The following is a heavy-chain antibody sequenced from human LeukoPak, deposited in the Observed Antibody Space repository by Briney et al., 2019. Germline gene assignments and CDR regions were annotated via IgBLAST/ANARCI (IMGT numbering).Heavy chain of an antibody. D-gene: IGHD2-2*01. Sequence: PSETLSLTCTVSGGSISSGGYYCSWIRQHPGKGLEWIGYIYYSGSTYYNPSLKSRVTISVDTSKNQFSLKLSSVTAADTAVYYCARSYCSSTSCSPYYYYYMDVWGKGTTVTVSS. CDR1: GGSISSGGYY. CDR2: IYYSGST. J-gene: IGHJ6*03. V-gene: IGHV4-31*03. CDR3: ARSYCSSTSCSPYYYYYMDV.